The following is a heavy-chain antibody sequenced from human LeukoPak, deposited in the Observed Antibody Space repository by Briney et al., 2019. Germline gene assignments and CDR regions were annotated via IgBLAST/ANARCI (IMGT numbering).Heavy chain of an antibody. CDR1: GFTFSSYE. Sequence: GGSPRLSCAASGFTFSSYEMNWVRQAPGKGLEWVSYISSSGRTISYADSVKGRFTISRDNSKNTLYLQMNSLRAEDTAVYYCARGGSYLSAFDIWGQGTMVTVSS. D-gene: IGHD1-26*01. CDR2: ISSSGRTI. V-gene: IGHV3-48*01. CDR3: ARGGSYLSAFDI. J-gene: IGHJ3*02.